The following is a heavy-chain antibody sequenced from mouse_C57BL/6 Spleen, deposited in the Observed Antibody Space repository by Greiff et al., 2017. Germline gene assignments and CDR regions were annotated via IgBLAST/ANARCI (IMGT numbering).Heavy chain of an antibody. V-gene: IGHV1-55*01. Sequence: QVQLKQPGAELVKPGASVKMSCKASGYTFTSYWITWVKQRPGQGLEWIGDIYPGSGSTNYNEKFKSKATLTVDTSSSTAYMRLRSLTSEDSAVYYCARFTTIGPDYWGQGTTRTVSS. J-gene: IGHJ2*01. D-gene: IGHD1-1*01. CDR1: GYTFTSYW. CDR3: ARFTTIGPDY. CDR2: IYPGSGST.